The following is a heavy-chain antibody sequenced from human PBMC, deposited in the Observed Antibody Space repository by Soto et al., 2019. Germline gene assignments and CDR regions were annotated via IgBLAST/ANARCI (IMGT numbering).Heavy chain of an antibody. V-gene: IGHV3-30*18. CDR2: ISYDGSNK. D-gene: IGHD3-22*01. CDR1: GFTFSSYG. CDR3: ANDPDPDYYDSSGYYPFDY. J-gene: IGHJ4*02. Sequence: QVQLVESGGGVVQPGRSLRLSCAASGFTFSSYGMHWVRQAPGKGLEWVAVISYDGSNKYYADSVKGRFTISRDNSKNTLYLQMNSLRAEDTAVYYCANDPDPDYYDSSGYYPFDYWGQGTLVTVSS.